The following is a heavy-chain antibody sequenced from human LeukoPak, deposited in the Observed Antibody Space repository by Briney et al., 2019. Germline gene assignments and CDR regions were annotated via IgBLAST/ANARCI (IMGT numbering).Heavy chain of an antibody. CDR1: RDSFTNYW. CDR2: IYPYDSDT. V-gene: IGHV5-51*01. J-gene: IGHJ4*02. CDR3: ARGPDGAYYVDS. D-gene: IGHD1-14*01. Sequence: PGESLKISCKGSRDSFTNYWIGWVRQMPGKGLEWMGLIYPYDSDTRYSPSFQGQVTISVDKSISTAYLQWTSLKASDTALYFCARGPDGAYYVDSWGQGTLVSVSS.